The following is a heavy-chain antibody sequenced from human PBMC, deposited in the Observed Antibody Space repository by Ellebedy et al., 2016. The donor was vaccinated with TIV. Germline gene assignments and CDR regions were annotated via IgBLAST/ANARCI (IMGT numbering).Heavy chain of an antibody. D-gene: IGHD1-14*01. CDR1: GFTFSSYG. V-gene: IGHV3-30*18. CDR2: ISYDGSNK. J-gene: IGHJ6*02. CDR3: AKVRSPDFYRTNALDV. Sequence: GESLKISXAASGFTFSSYGMHWVRQAPGKGLEWVAVISYDGSNKYYADSVKGRFTISRDNSKNTLYLQMNSLRAEDTAVYYCAKVRSPDFYRTNALDVWGQGTTVTVSS.